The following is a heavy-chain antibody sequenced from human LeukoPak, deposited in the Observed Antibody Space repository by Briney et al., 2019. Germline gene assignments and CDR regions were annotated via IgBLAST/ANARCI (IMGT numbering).Heavy chain of an antibody. D-gene: IGHD5-12*01. J-gene: IGHJ4*02. CDR3: ARGRQWLRLGHFDY. CDR1: GGSFSGYY. Sequence: SETLSLTCAVYGGSFSGYYWSWIRQPPGKGLEWIGEINHSGSTNYNPSLKSRVTISVDTSKNQFSLKLSSVTAADTAVYYCARGRQWLRLGHFDYWGQGTLVTVSS. CDR2: INHSGST. V-gene: IGHV4-34*01.